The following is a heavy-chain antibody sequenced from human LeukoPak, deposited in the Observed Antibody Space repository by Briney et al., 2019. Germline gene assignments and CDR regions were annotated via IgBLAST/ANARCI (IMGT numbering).Heavy chain of an antibody. CDR2: ISYDGSTK. D-gene: IGHD6-13*01. Sequence: GRSLRLSCAASGFTFSSYAMHWVRQAPGKGLEWVAVISYDGSTKYYADSVKGRFTIARDNSKNTLYLQMNSLRAEDTAVYYCARESGQQLKDYYGMDVWGQGTTVTVSS. CDR3: ARESGQQLKDYYGMDV. CDR1: GFTFSSYA. V-gene: IGHV3-30-3*01. J-gene: IGHJ6*02.